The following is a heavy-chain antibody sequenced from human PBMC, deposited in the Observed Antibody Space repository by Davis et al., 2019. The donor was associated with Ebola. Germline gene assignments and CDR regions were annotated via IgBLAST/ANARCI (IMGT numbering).Heavy chain of an antibody. J-gene: IGHJ4*02. CDR2: ISSSGSTI. Sequence: PGGSLRLSCAASGFTFSDYYMSWIRQAPGKGLEWVSYISSSGSTIYYADSVKGRFTISRDNAKNPLYLQMNSLRAEDTAVYYCARVSWFGELLFTYPDYWGQGTLVTVSS. CDR1: GFTFSDYY. CDR3: ARVSWFGELLFTYPDY. V-gene: IGHV3-11*04. D-gene: IGHD3-10*01.